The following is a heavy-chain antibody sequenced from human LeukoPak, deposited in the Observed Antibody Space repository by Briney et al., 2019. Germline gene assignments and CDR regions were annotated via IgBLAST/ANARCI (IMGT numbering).Heavy chain of an antibody. V-gene: IGHV4-34*01. Sequence: SETLSLTCTVSGGSISSYYWSWIRQPPGKGLEWIGEINHSGSTNYNPSLKSRVTISVDTSKNQFSLKLNSVTAADTAVYYCARRQIFASVRDAFDIWGQGTMVTVSS. CDR3: ARRQIFASVRDAFDI. CDR1: GGSISSYY. J-gene: IGHJ3*02. D-gene: IGHD2-15*01. CDR2: INHSGST.